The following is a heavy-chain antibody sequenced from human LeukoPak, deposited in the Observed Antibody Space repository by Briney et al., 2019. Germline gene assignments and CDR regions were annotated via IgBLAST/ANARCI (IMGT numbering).Heavy chain of an antibody. CDR3: AREGKDLRLGYYNSAVDV. CDR2: ISSSAAYI. V-gene: IGHV3-21*01. CDR1: GFPFSGYS. Sequence: GGSLRLSCAASGFPFSGYSLHWVRQAPGKGLEWVSSISSSAAYIAYADSVKGRFTISRDNAKDSLYLQMNNLRAEDTAVYYCAREGKDLRLGYYNSAVDVWGQGTTVSVSS. D-gene: IGHD2-15*01. J-gene: IGHJ6*02.